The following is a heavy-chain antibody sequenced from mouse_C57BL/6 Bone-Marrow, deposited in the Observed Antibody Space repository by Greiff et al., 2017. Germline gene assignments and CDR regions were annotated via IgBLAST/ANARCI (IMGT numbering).Heavy chain of an antibody. CDR1: GFSINSDCY. Sequence: VQLQQSGPSLVRPSQTLSLTCTVTGFSINSDCYWIWIRQFPGNKLEYIGYTFYSGITYYNPSLESRTSITRDPSKNQSSLQLSSLTTEDTATYCCARGGGYYDAMDYWGQGTSVTVSS. CDR2: TFYSGIT. J-gene: IGHJ4*01. V-gene: IGHV3-3*01. CDR3: ARGGGYYDAMDY.